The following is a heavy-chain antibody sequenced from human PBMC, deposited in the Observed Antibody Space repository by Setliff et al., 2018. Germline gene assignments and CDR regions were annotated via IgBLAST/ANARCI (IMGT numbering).Heavy chain of an antibody. D-gene: IGHD4-17*01. J-gene: IGHJ4*02. Sequence: GASVKVSCKASGYTFTSYGISWVRQAPGQGLEWMGWISAYNGNTNYAQKLQGRVTMTTDTSTSTAYMELRSLRSDDTAVYYCARDAWDYGDYGGRYWFDYWGQGTLVTVS. V-gene: IGHV1-18*01. CDR3: ARDAWDYGDYGGRYWFDY. CDR1: GYTFTSYG. CDR2: ISAYNGNT.